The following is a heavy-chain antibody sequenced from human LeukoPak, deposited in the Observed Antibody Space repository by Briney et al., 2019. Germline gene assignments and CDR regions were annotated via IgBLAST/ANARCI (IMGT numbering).Heavy chain of an antibody. CDR3: ARDCSSTNYQGAFDI. Sequence: ASVKVSCKPSGYTFTGYYMHWVRQAPGQGLEWMGWINPNSGGTNYAQKFQGRVTMTRDTSISTAYMELSRLRSDDTAVYYCARDCSSTNYQGAFDIGGQGTMVTVSS. CDR2: INPNSGGT. D-gene: IGHD2-2*01. V-gene: IGHV1-2*02. CDR1: GYTFTGYY. J-gene: IGHJ3*02.